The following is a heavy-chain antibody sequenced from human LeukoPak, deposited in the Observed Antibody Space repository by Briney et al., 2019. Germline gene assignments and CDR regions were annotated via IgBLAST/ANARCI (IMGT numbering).Heavy chain of an antibody. CDR2: IYSGGST. V-gene: IGHV3-53*01. D-gene: IGHD3-22*01. Sequence: GGSLRLSCAASGFTVSNNYMSWVRQAPGKGLEWVSLIYSGGSTYYADSVKGRFTISRDNSKNTLYLQMNGLRADDTAVYYCASYSSLDYWGQGTLVTVSS. CDR3: ASYSSLDY. CDR1: GFTVSNNY. J-gene: IGHJ4*02.